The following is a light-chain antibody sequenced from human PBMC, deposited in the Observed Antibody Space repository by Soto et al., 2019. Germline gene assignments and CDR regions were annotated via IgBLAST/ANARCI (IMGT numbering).Light chain of an antibody. Sequence: DIQMTQSPSSLSASVGDRVTITCRASQSISSNLNWYQQKPGKVPKLLIYAASSLQSGVPSRFSGSGSGTDFTLTISSLQPEDFATYYCQQSYGSPPTFGQGTKVDIK. CDR1: QSISSN. CDR3: QQSYGSPPT. J-gene: IGKJ1*01. V-gene: IGKV1-39*01. CDR2: AAS.